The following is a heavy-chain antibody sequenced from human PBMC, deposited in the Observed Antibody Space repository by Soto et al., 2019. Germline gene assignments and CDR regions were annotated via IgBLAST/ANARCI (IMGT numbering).Heavy chain of an antibody. D-gene: IGHD2-15*01. CDR3: ARAPDIVVVVAAIDY. V-gene: IGHV3-21*01. CDR2: ISSSSSYI. Sequence: EVQLVESGGGLVKPGGSLRLSCAASGFTFSSYSMNWVRQAPGKGLEGVSSISSSSSYIYYADSVKGRFTISRDNAKNSLYLQMNSLRAEDTAVYYCARAPDIVVVVAAIDYWGQGTLVTVSS. CDR1: GFTFSSYS. J-gene: IGHJ4*02.